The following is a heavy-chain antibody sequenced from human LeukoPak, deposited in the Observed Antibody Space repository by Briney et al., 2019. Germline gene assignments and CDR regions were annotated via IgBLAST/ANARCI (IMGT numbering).Heavy chain of an antibody. CDR2: IYYSGST. Sequence: PSETLSLTRTVSGGSISSYYWSWIRQPPGKGLEWIGYIYYSGSTNYNPSLKSRVTISVDTSKNQFSLKLSSVTAADTAVYYCARSSGGWFDPWGQGTLVTVSS. CDR1: GGSISSYY. V-gene: IGHV4-59*01. D-gene: IGHD2-15*01. CDR3: ARSSGGWFDP. J-gene: IGHJ5*02.